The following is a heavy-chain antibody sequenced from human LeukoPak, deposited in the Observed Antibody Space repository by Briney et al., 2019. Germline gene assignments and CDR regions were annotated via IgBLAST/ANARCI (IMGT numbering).Heavy chain of an antibody. D-gene: IGHD2-2*01. J-gene: IGHJ4*02. CDR2: KSNSYAT. CDR3: TRWDCTTTGCYPFDY. V-gene: IGHV3-73*01. Sequence: KSNSYATSYIASVKCRFTISRDDSKNTAYLQMSSLKTEDTAVYYCTRWDCTTTGCYPFDYWGQGTLVTVSS.